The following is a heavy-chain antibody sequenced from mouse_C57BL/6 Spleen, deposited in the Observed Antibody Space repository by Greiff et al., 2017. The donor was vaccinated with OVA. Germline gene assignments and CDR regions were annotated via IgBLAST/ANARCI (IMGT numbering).Heavy chain of an antibody. CDR3: ASGVYYYGSSDY. J-gene: IGHJ2*01. V-gene: IGHV1-26*01. CDR1: GYTFTDYY. CDR2: INPNNGGT. Sequence: EVQLQQSGPELVKPGASVKISCKASGYTFTDYYMNWVKQSHGQSLEWIGDINPNNGGTSYNQKFKGKATLTVDKSSSTAYMELRSLTSEDSAVYYCASGVYYYGSSDYWGQGTTLTVSS. D-gene: IGHD1-1*01.